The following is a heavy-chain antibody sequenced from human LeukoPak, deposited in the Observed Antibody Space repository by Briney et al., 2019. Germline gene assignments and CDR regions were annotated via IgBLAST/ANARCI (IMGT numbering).Heavy chain of an antibody. V-gene: IGHV1-69*13. Sequence: SVKVSCKASGGTFSSYAISWVRQAPGQGLEWMGGIIPIFGTANYAQKFQGRVTITADESTSTAYMELSSLRSEDTAVYYCASASRRYSGYDLGLNYYYYGMDVWGQGTTVTVSS. J-gene: IGHJ6*02. CDR3: ASASRRYSGYDLGLNYYYYGMDV. D-gene: IGHD5-12*01. CDR2: IIPIFGTA. CDR1: GGTFSSYA.